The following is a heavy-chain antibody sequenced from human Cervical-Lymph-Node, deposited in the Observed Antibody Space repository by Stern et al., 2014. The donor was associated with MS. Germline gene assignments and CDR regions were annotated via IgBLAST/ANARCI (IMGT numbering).Heavy chain of an antibody. CDR2: IVPSVYKA. CDR1: GATFSNNG. D-gene: IGHD4-23*01. J-gene: IGHJ5*02. Sequence: QVQLVQSGAEVKKPGSSVKVSCKASGATFSNNGISWVRQGPGQGLEWIGAIVPSVYKANYAQKSRSRVSITADESTNTAYMELTSLTSEDTGVYYYARAHHGGNFAAWGQGTLVTVSS. V-gene: IGHV1-69*01. CDR3: ARAHHGGNFAA.